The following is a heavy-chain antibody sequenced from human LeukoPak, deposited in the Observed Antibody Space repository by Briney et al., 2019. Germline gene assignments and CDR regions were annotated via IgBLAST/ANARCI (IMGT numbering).Heavy chain of an antibody. CDR3: ARRRAYNWYDP. J-gene: IGHJ5*02. V-gene: IGHV4-39*01. Sequence: SETLSLTCTVSGGSINSGNYFWGWIRQPPGKGLEWIGSISSSGSTYYNASLRGRVTISADTSKNQFSLKVNSVTAADTAVYYCARRRAYNWYDPWGQGTLITVSS. CDR2: ISSSGST. CDR1: GGSINSGNYF.